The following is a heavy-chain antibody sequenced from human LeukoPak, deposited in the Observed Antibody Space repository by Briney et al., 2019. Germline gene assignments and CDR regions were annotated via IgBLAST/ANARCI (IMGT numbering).Heavy chain of an antibody. D-gene: IGHD2-2*01. Sequence: SETLSLTCTVSGGSISSYYWSWIRQPPGKGLEWIGYIYYSGSTNYNPSLKSRVTISVDTSKNQFSLKLSSVTAADTAVYYCARHPIGVVPAANPFFDYWGQGTLVTVS. V-gene: IGHV4-59*08. J-gene: IGHJ4*02. CDR2: IYYSGST. CDR1: GGSISSYY. CDR3: ARHPIGVVPAANPFFDY.